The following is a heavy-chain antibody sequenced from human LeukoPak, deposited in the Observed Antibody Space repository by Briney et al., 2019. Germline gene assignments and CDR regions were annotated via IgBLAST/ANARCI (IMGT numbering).Heavy chain of an antibody. V-gene: IGHV3-30*04. CDR3: AKDPLLGYSYGYFDY. CDR1: GFTFSSYA. CDR2: ISYDGSNK. D-gene: IGHD5-18*01. Sequence: GGSLRLSCAASGFTFSSYAMHWVRQAPGKGLEWVAVISYDGSNKYYADSVKGRFTISRDNSKNTLYLQMNSLRAEDTAVYYCAKDPLLGYSYGYFDYWGQGTLVTVSS. J-gene: IGHJ4*02.